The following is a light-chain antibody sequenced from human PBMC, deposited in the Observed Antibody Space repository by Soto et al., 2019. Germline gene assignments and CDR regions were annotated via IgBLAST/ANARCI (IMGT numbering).Light chain of an antibody. V-gene: IGLV2-14*01. CDR1: SSDIGVYNY. J-gene: IGLJ1*01. CDR3: SSYTPSNTYV. CDR2: EVN. Sequence: QSALTQPASVSGSPGQSVTFSCTGTSSDIGVYNYVSWYQQHPGKAPKLMIYEVNNRPSGVSNRFSGSKSGNTASLTISGLQAEDEADYYCSSYTPSNTYVFGTGTKVTVL.